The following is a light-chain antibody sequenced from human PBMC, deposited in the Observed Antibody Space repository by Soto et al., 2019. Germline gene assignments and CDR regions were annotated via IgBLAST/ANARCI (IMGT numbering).Light chain of an antibody. CDR2: GAS. J-gene: IGKJ1*01. CDR3: QQYATSPRT. V-gene: IGKV3-20*01. Sequence: EIVLTQSPGTLSLSPGERATLSCTASQSVTSNNLAWYQQKPGQAPRLLIYGASNRATGIPDRFSGSGSGTDFTLTITRLEPEDFAVYYCQQYATSPRTFGQGTKVDIK. CDR1: QSVTSNN.